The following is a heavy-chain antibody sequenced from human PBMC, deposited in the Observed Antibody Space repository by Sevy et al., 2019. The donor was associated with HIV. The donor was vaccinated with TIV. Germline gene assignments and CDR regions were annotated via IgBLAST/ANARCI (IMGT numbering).Heavy chain of an antibody. CDR1: GFTFSTYD. V-gene: IGHV3-33*01. CDR2: IWYDGTNK. D-gene: IGHD5-12*01. CDR3: ARYRDGYNYDY. J-gene: IGHJ4*02. Sequence: GGSLRLSCAASGFTFSTYDMHWVRQAPGKGLEWVALIWYDGTNKYYADSVKGRFTISRDNSKNTLSLQMNSLGAEDTAVYYCARYRDGYNYDYWGQGTLVTVSS.